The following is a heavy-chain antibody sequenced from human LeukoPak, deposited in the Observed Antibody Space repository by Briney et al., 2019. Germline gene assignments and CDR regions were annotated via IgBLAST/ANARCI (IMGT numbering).Heavy chain of an antibody. Sequence: TGGSLRLSCAASGFTFTGYAMLWVRQAPGKGLEWVAVISSDGSNKYYADSVRGRFTISRVNSKNTVDLQMNSLRAEDTAVYYCARNPSGYDWARVDYWGQGTLLTVSS. CDR1: GFTFTGYA. CDR2: ISSDGSNK. CDR3: ARNPSGYDWARVDY. D-gene: IGHD5-12*01. V-gene: IGHV3-30*04. J-gene: IGHJ4*02.